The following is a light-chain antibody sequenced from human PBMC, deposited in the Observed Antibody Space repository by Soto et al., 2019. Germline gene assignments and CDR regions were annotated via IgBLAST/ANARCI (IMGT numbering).Light chain of an antibody. CDR3: MQGKELPYT. Sequence: DIVLTQTPLSLSVISGQPASISCKSSQSLLHSDGKTYLFWYLQKPGQSPQLLICEVSNRFSGVPERFSGSGSGTDFTRNISRVAAEEVGRYYFMQGKELPYTFGQGTKLEI. CDR2: EVS. CDR1: QSLLHSDGKTY. V-gene: IGKV2-29*03. J-gene: IGKJ2*01.